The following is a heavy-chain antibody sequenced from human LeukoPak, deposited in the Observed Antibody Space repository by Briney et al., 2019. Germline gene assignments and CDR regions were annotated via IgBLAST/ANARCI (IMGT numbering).Heavy chain of an antibody. CDR1: EFTFSVYA. CDR3: AKDRAMVRGALYQYDAFDI. D-gene: IGHD3-10*01. CDR2: FSGSGTGGST. V-gene: IGHV3-23*01. J-gene: IGHJ3*02. Sequence: GGSLRLSCTASEFTFSVYAMSWVRQAPGKGLEWVSSFSGSGTGGSTYYAHSVKGRFTISRDNSKNTLFLQMNSLRAEDTAVYYCAKDRAMVRGALYQYDAFDIWGQGTMVTVSS.